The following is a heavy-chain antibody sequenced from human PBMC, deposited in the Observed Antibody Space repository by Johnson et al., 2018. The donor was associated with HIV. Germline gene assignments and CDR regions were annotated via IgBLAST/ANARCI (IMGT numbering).Heavy chain of an antibody. D-gene: IGHD5-18*01. CDR2: ISYDGSNK. J-gene: IGHJ3*02. V-gene: IGHV3-30*04. CDR1: GFTFSSYA. Sequence: QVQLVESGGGVVQPGRSLRLSCAASGFTFSSYAMHWVRQAPGKGLEWVAVISYDGSNKYYADSVKGRFTISRDNSKNTLYLQMNSLRAEDTAVYYCGRPRIQLWSLDAFDIWGQGTMVTVSS. CDR3: GRPRIQLWSLDAFDI.